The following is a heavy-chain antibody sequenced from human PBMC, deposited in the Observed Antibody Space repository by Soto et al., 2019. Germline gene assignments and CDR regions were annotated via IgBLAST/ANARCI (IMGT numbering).Heavy chain of an antibody. V-gene: IGHV3-74*01. D-gene: IGHD6-19*01. J-gene: IGHJ4*02. CDR2: INSDGSST. CDR3: ARRGAVAGLHY. Sequence: EVQLVESGGGLVQPGGSLRVSCAASGFTFSSYWMHWVRQAPGKGLVWVSCINSDGSSTSYADSVKGRFTISRDNAKNTLYMQMNSLSAEDTAIYYCARRGAVAGLHYWGQGTLVTVSS. CDR1: GFTFSSYW.